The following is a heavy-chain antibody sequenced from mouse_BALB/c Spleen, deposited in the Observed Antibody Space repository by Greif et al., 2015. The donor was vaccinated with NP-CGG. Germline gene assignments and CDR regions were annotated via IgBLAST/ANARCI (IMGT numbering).Heavy chain of an antibody. J-gene: IGHJ4*01. Sequence: VHLVESGAELVRPGSSVKISCKASGYAFSSYWMNWVKQRPGRGLEWIGQIYPGDGDTNYNGKFKGKATLTADKSSSTAYMQLSSLTSEDSAVYFCAKMGDYDPPMDYWGQGTSVTVSS. CDR3: AKMGDYDPPMDY. CDR1: GYAFSSYW. CDR2: IYPGDGDT. V-gene: IGHV1-80*01. D-gene: IGHD2-4*01.